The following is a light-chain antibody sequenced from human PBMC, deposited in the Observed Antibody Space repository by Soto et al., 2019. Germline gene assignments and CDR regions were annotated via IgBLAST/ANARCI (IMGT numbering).Light chain of an antibody. V-gene: IGKV1-13*02. J-gene: IGKJ5*01. CDR2: DVS. CDR1: QDIRGA. Sequence: AIQVTQSPSSLSASVGDRVTITCRASQDIRGALAWYQQKPGKVPKLLIYDVSTVQSGVPSRFSGRGSGTEFTLTITSLQPEDFATYYCQQFNIYPITFGQGTRLDI. CDR3: QQFNIYPIT.